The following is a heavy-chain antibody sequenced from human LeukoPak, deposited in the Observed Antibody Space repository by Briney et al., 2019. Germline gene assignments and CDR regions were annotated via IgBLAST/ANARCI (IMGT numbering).Heavy chain of an antibody. D-gene: IGHD6-19*01. J-gene: IGHJ4*02. V-gene: IGHV1-2*02. CDR3: ARGTRYSSGSLGY. CDR1: GYTFTGYY. CDR2: INPNSGST. Sequence: PLASVKVSCKASGYTFTGYYMHWVRQAPGQGLEWMGWINPNSGSTNYAQKFQGRVTITRDTSISTAYMELSSLRSEDTAVYYCARGTRYSSGSLGYWGQGTLVTVSS.